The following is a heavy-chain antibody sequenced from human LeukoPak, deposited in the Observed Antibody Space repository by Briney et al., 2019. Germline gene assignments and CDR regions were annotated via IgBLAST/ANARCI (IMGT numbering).Heavy chain of an antibody. CDR1: AYTFTTHD. D-gene: IGHD6-13*01. CDR3: ARVRGGSSWYDGGLDY. Sequence: ASVKVSCKASAYTFTTHDITWVRQAPGLGLEWMGWISTYNGNTKYAQTLQGRVTMTTDTSTSTAYMELRSLRSDDTAVYYCARVRGGSSWYDGGLDYWGQGTLVTVSS. CDR2: ISTYNGNT. J-gene: IGHJ4*02. V-gene: IGHV1-18*01.